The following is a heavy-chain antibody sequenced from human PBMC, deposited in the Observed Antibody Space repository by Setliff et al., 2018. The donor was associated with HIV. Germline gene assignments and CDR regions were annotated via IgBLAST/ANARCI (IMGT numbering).Heavy chain of an antibody. Sequence: GSLRLSCAASRFTFSSYAMSWVRQAPGKGPEWVSGISGGGASTYYADSVKGRFTVSRDNSKSTLYLQMNSLRAEDTATYYCARGTDYDLWTYYYYMDVWGKGTTVTVSS. D-gene: IGHD3-3*01. CDR2: ISGGGAST. CDR1: RFTFSSYA. J-gene: IGHJ6*03. CDR3: ARGTDYDLWTYYYYMDV. V-gene: IGHV3-23*01.